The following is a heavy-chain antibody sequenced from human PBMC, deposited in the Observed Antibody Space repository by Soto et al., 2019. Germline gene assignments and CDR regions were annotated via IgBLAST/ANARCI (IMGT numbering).Heavy chain of an antibody. CDR2: IYYSGST. CDR3: ARGGVGYCSSTSCSDYGMDV. D-gene: IGHD2-2*01. J-gene: IGHJ6*02. V-gene: IGHV4-59*01. Sequence: PSETLSLTCTVSGGSISSYYWSWIRQPPGKGLEWIGYIYYSGSTNYNPSLKSRVTISVDTSKNQFSLKLSSVTAADTAVYYCARGGVGYCSSTSCSDYGMDVWGQGTTVTVSS. CDR1: GGSISSYY.